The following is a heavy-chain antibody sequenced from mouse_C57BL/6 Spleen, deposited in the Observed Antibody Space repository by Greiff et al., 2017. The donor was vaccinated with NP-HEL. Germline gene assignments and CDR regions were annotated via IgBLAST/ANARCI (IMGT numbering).Heavy chain of an antibody. Sequence: VKLQQPGAELVRPGSSVKLSCKASGYTFTSYWMDWVKQRPGQGLEWIGNIYPSDSETHYNQKFKDKATLTVDKSSSTAYMQLSSLTSEDSAVYYCARRELGRGYAMDYWGQGTSVTVSS. V-gene: IGHV1-61*01. J-gene: IGHJ4*01. CDR3: ARRELGRGYAMDY. D-gene: IGHD4-1*01. CDR1: GYTFTSYW. CDR2: IYPSDSET.